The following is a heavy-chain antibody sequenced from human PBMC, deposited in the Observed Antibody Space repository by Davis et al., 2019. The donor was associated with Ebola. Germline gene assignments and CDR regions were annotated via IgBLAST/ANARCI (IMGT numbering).Heavy chain of an antibody. CDR1: GYTSISYG. D-gene: IGHD3-9*01. CDR3: ARAPNYDVLTGTSSYYFDY. J-gene: IGHJ4*02. CDR2: ISGFNTNT. V-gene: IGHV1-18*04. Sequence: ASVKVSCKSSGYTSISYGLVWVRQAPGLGLEWMGWISGFNTNTNFAQKFQGRVTVSKDTSTNTAYMDLRSLTSDDTAIYYCARAPNYDVLTGTSSYYFDYWGQGTLVTVSS.